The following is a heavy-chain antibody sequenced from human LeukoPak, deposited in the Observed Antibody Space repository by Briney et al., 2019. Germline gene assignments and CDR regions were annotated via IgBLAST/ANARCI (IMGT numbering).Heavy chain of an antibody. D-gene: IGHD5-24*01. Sequence: SQTLSLTCDISGDSVSSNNAAWNWIRQSPSRGLEWLGRTYYRSKWYNDYAVSVISRITIYPDTSKNQFSLQLNSVTPDDTAVYYCAREYCNYWDLYYFDYWGQGSLVTVSS. V-gene: IGHV6-1*01. CDR3: AREYCNYWDLYYFDY. CDR1: GDSVSSNNAA. J-gene: IGHJ4*02. CDR2: TYYRSKWYN.